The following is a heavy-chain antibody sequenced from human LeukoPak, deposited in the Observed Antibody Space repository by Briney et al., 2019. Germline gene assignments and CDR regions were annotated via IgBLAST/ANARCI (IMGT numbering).Heavy chain of an antibody. D-gene: IGHD1-14*01. J-gene: IGHJ4*02. CDR3: AKDWLFGNHQFDH. CDR2: ISNDGNNQ. Sequence: GGSLRLSCAGSGFTFSTYGMHWVRQAPGKGLEWVAGISNDGNNQYYADSVKGRFTISRDNSKNTLFLQMSRLTTEDTAVYYCAKDWLFGNHQFDHWGQGTLVTASS. CDR1: GFTFSTYG. V-gene: IGHV3-30*18.